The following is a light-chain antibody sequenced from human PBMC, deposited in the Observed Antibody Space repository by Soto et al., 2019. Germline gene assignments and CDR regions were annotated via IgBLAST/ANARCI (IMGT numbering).Light chain of an antibody. CDR2: DAS. J-gene: IGKJ2*01. Sequence: DVHMTQSPSSLSASVGDRVTITCRASESIATWLAWYQQKPGQAPQLLIYDASRLESGVPSRFSGGGSGTECTLTISGLQPEDFATYYCHQYNSYFGPGTKLEI. CDR3: HQYNSY. CDR1: ESIATW. V-gene: IGKV1-5*01.